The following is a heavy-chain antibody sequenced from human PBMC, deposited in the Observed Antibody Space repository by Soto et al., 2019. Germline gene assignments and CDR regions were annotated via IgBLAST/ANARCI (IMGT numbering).Heavy chain of an antibody. V-gene: IGHV4-4*07. Sequence: PSETLSLTCTVSGASITGSFFWSWIRQPAGKGLEWIGRFSLSGTTNYNPSLRSRVTMSADVSKNQCSLRLTSVTAADTALYYCARGMTPPGAPAWYYFDSWGQGTLVTVSS. CDR1: GASITGSFF. CDR2: FSLSGTT. J-gene: IGHJ4*02. CDR3: ARGMTPPGAPAWYYFDS. D-gene: IGHD2-8*02.